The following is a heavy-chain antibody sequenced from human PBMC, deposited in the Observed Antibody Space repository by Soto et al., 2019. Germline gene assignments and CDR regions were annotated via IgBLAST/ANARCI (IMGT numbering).Heavy chain of an antibody. CDR1: GGTFSSYA. J-gene: IGHJ4*02. CDR2: IIPIFGTA. D-gene: IGHD4-17*01. Sequence: GASVKVSCKASGGTFSSYAISWVRQAPGQGLEWMGGIIPIFGTANYAQKFQGRVTITADESTSTAYMELSSLRSEDTAVYYCAREEVPPTIYGDYHGFDYWGQGTLVTVSS. V-gene: IGHV1-69*13. CDR3: AREEVPPTIYGDYHGFDY.